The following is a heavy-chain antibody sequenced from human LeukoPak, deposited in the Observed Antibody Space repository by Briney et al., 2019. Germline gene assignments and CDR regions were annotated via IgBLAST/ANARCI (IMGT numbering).Heavy chain of an antibody. Sequence: SETLSLTCTVSGGSISSYYWSWIRQPPGKGLEWIGYIYYSGSTNYNPSLKSRVTISVDTSKNKFSLKLSSVTAADTAVYYCARQPPYYYYGMDVWGQGTTVTVSS. CDR1: GGSISSYY. J-gene: IGHJ6*02. CDR2: IYYSGST. V-gene: IGHV4-59*08. CDR3: ARQPPYYYYGMDV.